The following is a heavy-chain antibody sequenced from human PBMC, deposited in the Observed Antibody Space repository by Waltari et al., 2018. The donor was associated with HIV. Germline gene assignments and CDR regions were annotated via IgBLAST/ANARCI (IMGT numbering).Heavy chain of an antibody. J-gene: IGHJ6*02. D-gene: IGHD1-26*01. CDR2: GSNK. CDR3: AKDLVVGATTFYYGMDV. V-gene: IGHV3-30*02. Sequence: GSNKYYADSVKGRFAISRDNSKNTLYLQMNSLRAEDTAVYYCAKDLVVGATTFYYGMDVWGQGTTVTGSS.